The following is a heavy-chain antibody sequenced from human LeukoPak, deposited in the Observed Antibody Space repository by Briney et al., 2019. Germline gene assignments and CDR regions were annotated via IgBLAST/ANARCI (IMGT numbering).Heavy chain of an antibody. V-gene: IGHV3-30*04. J-gene: IGHJ4*02. CDR3: VGERWLQLGIY. D-gene: IGHD5-24*01. Sequence: GGSLRLSCAASGFTFSSYAMHWVRQAPGKGLEWVAVISYDGSNKYYADSVKGRFTISRDNAKNSLYLQMNSLRVEDTAVYYCVGERWLQLGIYWGQGTLVTVSS. CDR2: ISYDGSNK. CDR1: GFTFSSYA.